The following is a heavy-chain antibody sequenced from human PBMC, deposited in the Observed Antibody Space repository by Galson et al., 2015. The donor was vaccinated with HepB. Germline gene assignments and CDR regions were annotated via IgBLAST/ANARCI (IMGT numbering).Heavy chain of an antibody. D-gene: IGHD3-22*01. V-gene: IGHV3-23*01. J-gene: IGHJ5*02. CDR2: ISGSGGST. Sequence: SLRLSCAASGFTFSSYAMSWVRQAPGKGLEWVSAISGSGGSTYYADSVKGRFTISRDNSKNTLYLQLNSLRAEDTAVYYCAKARDMIVVVPWLHPWGQGTLVTVSS. CDR3: AKARDMIVVVPWLHP. CDR1: GFTFSSYA.